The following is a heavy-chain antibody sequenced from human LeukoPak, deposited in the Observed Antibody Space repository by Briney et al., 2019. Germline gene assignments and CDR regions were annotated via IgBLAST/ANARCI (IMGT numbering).Heavy chain of an antibody. J-gene: IGHJ3*02. D-gene: IGHD5-24*01. Sequence: GGSLRLSCAASGFTFDDYAMHWVRQAPGKGLEWVSGISWNSGSIGYADSVKGRFTISRDNAKNSLYLQMNSLRAEDTALYYCASVGDGYNLGSLHAFDIWGQGTMVTVSS. CDR1: GFTFDDYA. CDR2: ISWNSGSI. V-gene: IGHV3-9*01. CDR3: ASVGDGYNLGSLHAFDI.